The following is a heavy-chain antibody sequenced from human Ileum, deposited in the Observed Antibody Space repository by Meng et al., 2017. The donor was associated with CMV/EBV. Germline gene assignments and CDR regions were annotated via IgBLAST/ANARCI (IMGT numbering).Heavy chain of an antibody. CDR3: AGGWRAY. D-gene: IGHD2-15*01. Sequence: QLLGSGGSLSLPGGSRRLSCAASGFTVSSNYMSWVRQASGKGLEWVSVIDSGGNTYHADSVKGRSTISRDNSKNTLYLQMNNLRAEDTAVYYCAGGWRAYWGQGTLVTVSS. CDR1: GFTVSSNY. V-gene: IGHV3-53*01. CDR2: IDSGGNT. J-gene: IGHJ4*02.